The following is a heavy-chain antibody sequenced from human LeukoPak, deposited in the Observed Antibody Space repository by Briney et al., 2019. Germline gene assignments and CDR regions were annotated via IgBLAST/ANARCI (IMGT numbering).Heavy chain of an antibody. CDR3: ANGRNRVLTPDFDY. D-gene: IGHD4/OR15-4a*01. CDR1: GFTFSDYY. V-gene: IGHV3-11*06. J-gene: IGHJ4*02. CDR2: ISSRSEYT. Sequence: GGSLRLSCAVSGFTFSDYYMSWIRQAPGKGLEWVSYISSRSEYTNDADSVKGRFTISRDNSKNTLYLQMDSLRAEDTAVYYCANGRNRVLTPDFDYWGQGTLVTVSS.